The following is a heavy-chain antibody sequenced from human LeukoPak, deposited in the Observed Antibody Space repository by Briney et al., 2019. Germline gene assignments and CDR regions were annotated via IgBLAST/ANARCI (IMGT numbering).Heavy chain of an antibody. CDR1: GYTFTGYY. V-gene: IGHV1-2*06. CDR2: INPNSGGT. CDR3: ARDWAYYDYVWGSCPIGVMDV. D-gene: IGHD3-16*01. J-gene: IGHJ6*02. Sequence: GASVKVSCKASGYTFTGYYMHWVRQAPGQGLEWMGRINPNSGGTNYAQKFQGRVTMTRDTSISTAYMELSRLRSDDTAVYYCARDWAYYDYVWGSCPIGVMDVWGQGTTVTVSS.